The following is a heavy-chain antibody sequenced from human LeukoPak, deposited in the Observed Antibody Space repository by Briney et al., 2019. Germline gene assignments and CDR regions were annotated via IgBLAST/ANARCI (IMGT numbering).Heavy chain of an antibody. Sequence: ASVKVSCKASGYTFAAYYVHWVRQAPGQGLEWMGWINPYSGATNYAQNFQGRVTMTRDTSISTAYIELSRLRSDDTAVYYCARDKADRGTGWYLSDYWGQGTLVTISS. V-gene: IGHV1-2*02. D-gene: IGHD6-19*01. CDR1: GYTFAAYY. CDR2: INPYSGAT. J-gene: IGHJ4*02. CDR3: ARDKADRGTGWYLSDY.